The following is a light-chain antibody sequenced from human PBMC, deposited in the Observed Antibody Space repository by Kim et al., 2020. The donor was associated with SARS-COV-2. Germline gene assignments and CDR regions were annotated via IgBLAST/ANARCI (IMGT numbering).Light chain of an antibody. J-gene: IGKJ4*01. CDR2: DAF. V-gene: IGKV3-11*01. CDR1: QNVGSD. CDR3: QQRTRWPLT. Sequence: EIVLTQSPATLCLSPGERATLSCRASQNVGSDLGWYQQKPGQPPRLLIYDAFNRATGIPARFSGSGSGTDFTLTISSLEPEDFAVYYCQQRTRWPLTFGGGTKLEI.